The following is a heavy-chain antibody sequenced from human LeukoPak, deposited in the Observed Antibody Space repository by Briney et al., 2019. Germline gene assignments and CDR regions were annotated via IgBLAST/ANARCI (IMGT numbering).Heavy chain of an antibody. CDR3: ARVRCSGGSCYFNPPPSFYGMDV. J-gene: IGHJ6*02. Sequence: ASVKVSCKASGGTFSSYAISWVRQAPGQGLEWMGRIIPILGIANYAQKFQGRVTITADKSTSTAYMELSSLRSEDTAVYYCARVRCSGGSCYFNPPPSFYGMDVWGQGTTVTVSS. CDR2: IIPILGIA. D-gene: IGHD2-15*01. CDR1: GGTFSSYA. V-gene: IGHV1-69*04.